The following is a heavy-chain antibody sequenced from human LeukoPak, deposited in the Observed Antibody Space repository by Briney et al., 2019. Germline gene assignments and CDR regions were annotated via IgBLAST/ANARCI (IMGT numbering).Heavy chain of an antibody. CDR1: GIAFRNYA. CDR3: GIDPNGDYIGAFDF. D-gene: IGHD4-17*01. V-gene: IGHV3-23*01. CDR2: ITGSGTTT. J-gene: IGHJ3*01. Sequence: GGSLRLSCVASGIAFRNYAMTWVRQAPGKGLEWVSSITGSGTTTRYADSVKGRFTISRDNSVDTLYLLVNSLSAEDTAVYYCGIDPNGDYIGAFDFWGQGTKVTASS.